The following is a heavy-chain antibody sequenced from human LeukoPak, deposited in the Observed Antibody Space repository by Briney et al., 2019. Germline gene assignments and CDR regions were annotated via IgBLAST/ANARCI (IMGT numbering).Heavy chain of an antibody. CDR1: GGSISSYY. Sequence: ASETLSLTCTVSGGSISSYYWSWIRQPAGKGLEWIGRIYTSGSTNYNPSLKSRVTISVDTSKNQFSLKLSSVTAADTAVYYCAREPYDFWSGYLLSRDAFDIWGQGTMVTVSS. CDR3: AREPYDFWSGYLLSRDAFDI. V-gene: IGHV4-4*07. CDR2: IYTSGST. D-gene: IGHD3-3*01. J-gene: IGHJ3*02.